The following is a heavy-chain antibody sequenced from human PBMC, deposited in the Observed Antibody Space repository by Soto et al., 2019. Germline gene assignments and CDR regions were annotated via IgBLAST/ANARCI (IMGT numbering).Heavy chain of an antibody. D-gene: IGHD6-13*01. CDR2: ISYDGSNK. Sequence: QVQMVESGGGVVQPGRSLRLSCAASGFTFSSYAMHWVRQAPGKGLEWVAVISYDGSNKYYADSVKGRFTISRDNSKNTLYLQMYSLRAEDTAVYYCARDGYSSSYLDYWGQGTLVTVSS. V-gene: IGHV3-30-3*01. CDR1: GFTFSSYA. CDR3: ARDGYSSSYLDY. J-gene: IGHJ4*02.